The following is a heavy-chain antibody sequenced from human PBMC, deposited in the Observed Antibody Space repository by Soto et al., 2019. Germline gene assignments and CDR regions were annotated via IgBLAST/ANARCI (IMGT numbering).Heavy chain of an antibody. CDR2: MNPNSGNT. D-gene: IGHD2-15*01. Sequence: ASVKVSCKASGYTFTSYDINWVRQATGQGLEWMGWMNPNSGNTGYAQKFQGRVTMTRNTSISTAYMELSSLRSEDTAVYYCARRPYCSGGSCYSLAYWGQGTLVTVSS. V-gene: IGHV1-8*01. J-gene: IGHJ4*02. CDR3: ARRPYCSGGSCYSLAY. CDR1: GYTFTSYD.